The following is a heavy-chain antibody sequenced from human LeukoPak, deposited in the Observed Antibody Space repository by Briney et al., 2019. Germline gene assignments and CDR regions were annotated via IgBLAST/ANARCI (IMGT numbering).Heavy chain of an antibody. CDR2: IYYSGST. Sequence: SETLSLTCTVSGGSINSSSYYWGWIRQPPGKGLEWIGSIYYSGSTYYNPSLKSRVTISVDTSQKQFSLRLTSVTAADTAVYYCARGRYLTTLGGAAAGFLDSWGQGTLVTVSS. D-gene: IGHD6-13*01. CDR3: ARGRYLTTLGGAAAGFLDS. V-gene: IGHV4-39*07. J-gene: IGHJ4*02. CDR1: GGSINSSSYY.